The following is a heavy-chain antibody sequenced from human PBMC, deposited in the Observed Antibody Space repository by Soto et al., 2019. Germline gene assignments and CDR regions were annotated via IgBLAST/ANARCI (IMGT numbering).Heavy chain of an antibody. CDR3: ARGYSYGYYYYYYGMDV. Sequence: SETLSLTCTVSGGSISSGDYYWSWIRQPPGQGLEWIGYIYYSGSTYYNPSLKSRVTISVDTSKNQFSLKLSSVTAADTAVYYCARGYSYGYYYYYYGMDVWGQGTTVTVSS. D-gene: IGHD5-18*01. CDR1: GGSISSGDYY. CDR2: IYYSGST. J-gene: IGHJ6*02. V-gene: IGHV4-30-4*01.